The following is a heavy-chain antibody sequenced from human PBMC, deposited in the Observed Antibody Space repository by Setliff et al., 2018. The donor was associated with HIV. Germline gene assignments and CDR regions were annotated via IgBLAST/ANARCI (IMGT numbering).Heavy chain of an antibody. CDR2: IIPMYGVT. CDR1: GGTFSSYV. J-gene: IGHJ5*02. Sequence: GASVKVSCKASGGTFSSYVISWVRQAPGQGPEWMGGIIPMYGVTNYAQKFQGRVTITTDESTSTAYMELSSLRSEDTAAYYCALPYCSGGNCWSSASLPPAGWFDPWGQGTLVTVSS. CDR3: ALPYCSGGNCWSSASLPPAGWFDP. D-gene: IGHD2-15*01. V-gene: IGHV1-69*05.